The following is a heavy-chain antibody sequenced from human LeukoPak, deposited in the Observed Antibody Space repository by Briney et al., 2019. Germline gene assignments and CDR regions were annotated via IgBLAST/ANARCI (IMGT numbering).Heavy chain of an antibody. CDR3: ARGLGSGWAYYFDY. D-gene: IGHD6-19*01. Sequence: GGSLRLSCAASGFTFSSYSMNWVRQAPGKGLEWVSSISSSSSYIYYADSVKGRFTISRDNAKNTLYLQMNSLRPEDTAVYYCARGLGSGWAYYFDYWGQGTLVTVSS. CDR1: GFTFSSYS. J-gene: IGHJ4*02. V-gene: IGHV3-21*01. CDR2: ISSSSSYI.